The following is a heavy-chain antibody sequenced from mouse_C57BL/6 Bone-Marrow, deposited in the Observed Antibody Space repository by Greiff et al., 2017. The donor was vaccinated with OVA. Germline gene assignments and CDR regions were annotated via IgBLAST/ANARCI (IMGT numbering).Heavy chain of an antibody. CDR3: ARHDDSGWFAY. J-gene: IGHJ3*01. CDR2: INSDGGGT. V-gene: IGHV5-2*01. Sequence: EVKLMESGGGLVQPGESLKLSCESNEYEFPSHDMAWVRKTPEKRLELVAAINSDGGGTYYPDTMEGRSIFSRENTKKTLYLQMSSLRSEDTALYYCARHDDSGWFAYWGQGTLVTVSA. D-gene: IGHD3-2*02. CDR1: EYEFPSHD.